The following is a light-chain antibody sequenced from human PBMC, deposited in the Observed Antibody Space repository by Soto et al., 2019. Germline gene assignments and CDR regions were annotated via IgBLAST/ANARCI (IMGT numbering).Light chain of an antibody. J-gene: IGKJ4*01. CDR1: QSVSNY. Sequence: DTQMTQSPSSLSASVGDRVTITCRASQSVSNYLNWYQQKIGDAPKLLIYASSSLQNVVPSRFSGSGSGADFTLTINSLQPEDSATYFCQQSYTTPLTFGGGTKVEVK. CDR3: QQSYTTPLT. CDR2: ASS. V-gene: IGKV1-39*01.